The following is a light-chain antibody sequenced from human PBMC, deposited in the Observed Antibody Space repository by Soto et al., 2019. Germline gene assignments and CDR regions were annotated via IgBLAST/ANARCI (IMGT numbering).Light chain of an antibody. CDR1: QSVSTN. J-gene: IGKJ4*01. V-gene: IGKV3-15*01. CDR2: DAS. Sequence: EIVLTQSPGALALSPGERATLSFRASQSVSTNLAWYQQKPGQAPRLLIYDASTRATGIPARFSGGGSGTDFTLTISSLQSEDFAVYYCHQYNNWPPEVNFGGGTKVDIK. CDR3: HQYNNWPPEVN.